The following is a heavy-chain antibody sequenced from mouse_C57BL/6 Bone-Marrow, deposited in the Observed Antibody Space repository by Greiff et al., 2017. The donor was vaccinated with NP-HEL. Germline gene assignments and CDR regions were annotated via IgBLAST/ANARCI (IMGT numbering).Heavy chain of an antibody. CDR2: INPNYGTT. CDR3: ARSHYYGSSPFAY. D-gene: IGHD1-1*01. J-gene: IGHJ3*01. V-gene: IGHV1-39*01. CDR1: GYSFTDYN. Sequence: EVKLMESGPELVKPGASVKISCKASGYSFTDYNMNWVKQSNGKSLEWIGVINPNYGTTSYNQKFKGKATLTVDQSSSTAYMQLNSLTSEDSAVYYCARSHYYGSSPFAYWGQGTLVTVSA.